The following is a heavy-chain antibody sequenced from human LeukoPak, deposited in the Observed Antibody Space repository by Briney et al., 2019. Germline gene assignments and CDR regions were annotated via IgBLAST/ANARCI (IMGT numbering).Heavy chain of an antibody. Sequence: GGSLRLSCAASGFTFSSYAMHWVRQAPGKGLEWVAVISYDGSNKYYADSVKGRFTISRDNSKNTLYLQMNSLRAEDTAVYYCAKEYYGDSNSLDYWGQGTLVTVSS. D-gene: IGHD4-17*01. CDR3: AKEYYGDSNSLDY. J-gene: IGHJ4*02. CDR2: ISYDGSNK. CDR1: GFTFSSYA. V-gene: IGHV3-30*04.